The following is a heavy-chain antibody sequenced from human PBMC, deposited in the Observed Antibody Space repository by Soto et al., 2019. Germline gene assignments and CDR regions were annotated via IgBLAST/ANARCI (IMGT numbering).Heavy chain of an antibody. CDR3: ARRVIGSSRAFDI. V-gene: IGHV3-23*01. D-gene: IGHD3-10*01. J-gene: IGHJ3*02. CDR1: GFAFSSHP. CDR2: ISDGGDLT. Sequence: VQLLESGGGLAQPGGSLRLSCAASGFAFSSHPMSWVRQAPEKGLEWVAGISDGGDLTYNADSVRGRFTISRDNSRNTLYLQMNSLRAEDTAVYYCARRVIGSSRAFDIWGQGTMVTVSS.